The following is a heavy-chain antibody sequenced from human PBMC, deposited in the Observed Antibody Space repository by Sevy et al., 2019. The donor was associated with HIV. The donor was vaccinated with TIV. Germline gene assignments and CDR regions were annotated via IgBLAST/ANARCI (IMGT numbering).Heavy chain of an antibody. CDR1: GFTFSSYE. Sequence: GGSLRLSCAASGFTFSSYEMNWVRQAPGKGLEWVSYISSSGSTIYYADSVKGRFTISRDNAKNSLYLQMNSLRAEDTAVYYCARVEAKDGYNPYYYYYYMDVWGKGTTVTVSS. J-gene: IGHJ6*03. D-gene: IGHD5-12*01. V-gene: IGHV3-48*03. CDR2: ISSSGSTI. CDR3: ARVEAKDGYNPYYYYYYMDV.